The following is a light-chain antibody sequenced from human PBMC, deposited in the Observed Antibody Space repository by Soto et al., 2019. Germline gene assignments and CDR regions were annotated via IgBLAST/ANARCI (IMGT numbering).Light chain of an antibody. V-gene: IGLV2-14*01. CDR1: SSDVGAYNY. Sequence: QSVLTQPASVSGSPGQSITISCTGTSSDVGAYNYVSWYQQHPGKAPQLMIYEVSNRPSGVSNRFSGSKSGNTASLTISGLQAEDEADYYCSSYTTSSTPCVFGTGTKVTVL. CDR2: EVS. J-gene: IGLJ1*01. CDR3: SSYTTSSTPCV.